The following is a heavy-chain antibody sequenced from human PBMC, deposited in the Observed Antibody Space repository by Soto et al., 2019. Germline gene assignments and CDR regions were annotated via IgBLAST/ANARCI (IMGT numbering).Heavy chain of an antibody. J-gene: IGHJ5*02. V-gene: IGHV1-46*01. D-gene: IGHD5-18*01. CDR2: INPSGGST. CDR1: GYTFTSYY. CDR3: ARGAGYSYGYAYNWFDP. Sequence: GASVKVSCKASGYTFTSYYMHWVRQAPGQGLEWMGIINPSGGSTSYAQKFQGRVTMTRDTTTSTVYMELSSLRSEDTAVYYCARGAGYSYGYAYNWFDPWGQGTLVTVSS.